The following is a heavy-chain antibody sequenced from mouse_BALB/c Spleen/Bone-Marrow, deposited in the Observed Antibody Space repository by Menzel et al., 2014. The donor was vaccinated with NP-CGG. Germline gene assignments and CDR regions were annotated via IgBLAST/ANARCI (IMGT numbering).Heavy chain of an antibody. D-gene: IGHD1-1*01. V-gene: IGHV14-3*02. CDR1: GFNIKDTY. CDR3: ARYYYGTRYYFDY. J-gene: IGHJ2*01. CDR2: IDPANGNT. Sequence: VQLQQSGAELVKPGASVKLSCTASGFNIKDTYMHWVKQRPEQGLEWIGRIDPANGNTKYDPKFQGKATITADTSSNTAYLRLNSLTSEDTAVYYCARYYYGTRYYFDYWGQGTTPTVSS.